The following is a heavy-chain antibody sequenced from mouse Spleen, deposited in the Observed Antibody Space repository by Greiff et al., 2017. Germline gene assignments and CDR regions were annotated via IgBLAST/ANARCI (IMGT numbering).Heavy chain of an antibody. CDR3: ARSLYGHFDV. V-gene: IGHV1-80*01. CDR1: GYAFSSYW. Sequence: QVQLKQSGAELVKPGASVKISCKASGYAFSSYWMSWVKQRPGKGLEWIGQIYPGDGDTNYNGKFKGKATLTADKSSSTAYMQLSSLTSEDSAVYFCARSLYGHFDVWGAGTTVTVSS. D-gene: IGHD1-1*01. CDR2: IYPGDGDT. J-gene: IGHJ1*01.